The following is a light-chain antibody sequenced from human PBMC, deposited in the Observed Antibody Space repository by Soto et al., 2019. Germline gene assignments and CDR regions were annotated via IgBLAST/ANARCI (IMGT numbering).Light chain of an antibody. CDR3: QQQGRSWIT. Sequence: VLTQSPGTPSLYTGGRATPSRKASQSVNSNSLAWYQQKPGQAPRVFIYGASTRATGIPDRFSGSGSGTDFTLTISRLEPEDFAVYYCQQQGRSWITFGQGTRLEI. V-gene: IGKV3-20*01. CDR2: GAS. J-gene: IGKJ5*01. CDR1: QSVNSNS.